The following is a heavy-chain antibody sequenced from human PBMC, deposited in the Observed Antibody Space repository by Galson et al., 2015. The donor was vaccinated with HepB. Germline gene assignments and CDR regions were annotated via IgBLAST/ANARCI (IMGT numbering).Heavy chain of an antibody. CDR1: GFTFSSYW. CDR2: INSDGSST. Sequence: SLRLSCAASGFTFSSYWMHWVRHAPGKGLVWVSRINSDGSSTSYADSVKGRFTISRDNAKNTLYLQMNSLRAEDTAVYYCECSGDCGMDVWGQGTTVTVSS. J-gene: IGHJ6*02. V-gene: IGHV3-74*01. D-gene: IGHD2-15*01. CDR3: ECSGDCGMDV.